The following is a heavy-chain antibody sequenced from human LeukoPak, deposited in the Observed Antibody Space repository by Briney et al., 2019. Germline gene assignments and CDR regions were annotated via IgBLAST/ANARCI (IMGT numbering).Heavy chain of an antibody. CDR3: ARASFWSGIDY. V-gene: IGHV3-23*01. D-gene: IGHD3-3*01. CDR2: ISGSGGST. CDR1: GFTFSSYA. J-gene: IGHJ4*02. Sequence: GGSLRLSCAASGFTFSSYAMSWVRQAPGKGLEWVSAISGSGGSTYYADSVKGRFTISRDNSRNTLYLQMNSLRAEDTAVYYCARASFWSGIDYWGQGTLVTVSS.